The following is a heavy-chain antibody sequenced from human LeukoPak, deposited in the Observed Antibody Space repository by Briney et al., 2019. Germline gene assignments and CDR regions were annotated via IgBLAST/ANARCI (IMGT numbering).Heavy chain of an antibody. Sequence: LAGGSLRLSCAASGFMFSSYVMSWVRQAPGKGLEWVSAISGSGGSTYYADSVKGRFTISRDNSKNTLYLQMNSLRAEDTAVYYCAKDRSLTSRYLDAFDIWGQGTMVTVSS. V-gene: IGHV3-23*01. D-gene: IGHD1-1*01. CDR1: GFMFSSYV. CDR2: ISGSGGST. J-gene: IGHJ3*02. CDR3: AKDRSLTSRYLDAFDI.